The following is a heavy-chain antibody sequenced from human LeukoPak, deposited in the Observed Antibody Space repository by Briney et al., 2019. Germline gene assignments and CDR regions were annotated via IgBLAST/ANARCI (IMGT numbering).Heavy chain of an antibody. V-gene: IGHV3-7*01. CDR3: ARDVRSRYFDL. CDR2: IKGDGSVQ. J-gene: IGHJ2*01. Sequence: PGGSLRLSCVASGFTFSTSWMNWVRQAPGKGLEWVANIKGDGSVQSYVDSVKGRFTISRDNSKNTLDLQMNSLRVEDTAVYYCARDVRSRYFDLWGRGTLVTVSS. CDR1: GFTFSTSW.